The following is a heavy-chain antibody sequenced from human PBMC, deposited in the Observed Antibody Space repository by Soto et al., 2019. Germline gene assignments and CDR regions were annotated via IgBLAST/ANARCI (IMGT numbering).Heavy chain of an antibody. V-gene: IGHV5-51*01. J-gene: IGHJ6*02. CDR2: IYVGASST. CDR3: ASGSGSPNYYYPMDV. CDR1: GYSFTYCW. Sequence: PGESLKISCQGSGYSFTYCWIGWVRQMPGKGLEWVGIIYVGASSTRYSPSVQGQVTISADKSISSAYLQWSSLKVSDTAIYYCASGSGSPNYYYPMDVWGQGTTVTVSS. D-gene: IGHD3-10*01.